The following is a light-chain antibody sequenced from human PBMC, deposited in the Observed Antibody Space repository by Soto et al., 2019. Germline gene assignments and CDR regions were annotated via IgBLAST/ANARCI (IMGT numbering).Light chain of an antibody. CDR2: AAS. V-gene: IGKV1-27*01. CDR1: QGISNY. CDR3: QKYDSAPWT. Sequence: DLPMTQSPSSLSASVRDRVTITCRASQGISNYLAWYQQKPGKVPKLLIYAASTLQSGVPSRFRGSGSGTDFTLTISSLQPEDVATYYCQKYDSAPWTFGQGTKVEIK. J-gene: IGKJ1*01.